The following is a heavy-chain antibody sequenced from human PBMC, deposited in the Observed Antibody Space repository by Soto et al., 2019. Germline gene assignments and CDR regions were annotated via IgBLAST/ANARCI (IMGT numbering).Heavy chain of an antibody. Sequence: QVQLVQSGAEVKKPGYSVKVSCKASGGTFSSYAISWVRQAPGQGLEWMGGIIPIFGTANYAQKFQGRVTITSHDPTSTAYMELGRLRSEHTAVYYCGRAGGAVRKVNWFGPRGQGTLVSVS. D-gene: IGHD3-16*01. J-gene: IGHJ5*01. CDR2: IIPIFGTA. CDR3: GRAGGAVRKVNWFGP. CDR1: GGTFSSYA. V-gene: IGHV1-69*01.